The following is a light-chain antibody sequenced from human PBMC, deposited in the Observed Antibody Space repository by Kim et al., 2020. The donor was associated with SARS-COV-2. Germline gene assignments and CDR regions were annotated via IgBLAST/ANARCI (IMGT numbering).Light chain of an antibody. Sequence: QLVLTQSPSASASLGASVKLTCTLSGGHSSYVIAWHQQQPEKGPRYLMRLNSDGSHSKGDGVPDRFSGSSSGAERYLTISSLQSEDEADYYCQTWGTGIRVFGGGTQLTVL. CDR2: LNSDGSH. CDR3: QTWGTGIRV. J-gene: IGLJ3*02. V-gene: IGLV4-69*01. CDR1: GGHSSYV.